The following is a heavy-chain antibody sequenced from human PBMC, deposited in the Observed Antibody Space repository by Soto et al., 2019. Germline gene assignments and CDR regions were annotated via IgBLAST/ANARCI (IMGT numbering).Heavy chain of an antibody. CDR3: ASERNEGYSYGNEGYYFDY. Sequence: QVQLVQSGAEVKKPGASVKVSCKASGYTFTGYYMHWVRQAPGQGLEWMGWINPNSGGTNYAQKFQGWVTMTRDTSISTAYMEMSRLRSDDTAVYYCASERNEGYSYGNEGYYFDYWGQGTLVTVSS. CDR2: INPNSGGT. V-gene: IGHV1-2*04. CDR1: GYTFTGYY. J-gene: IGHJ4*02. D-gene: IGHD5-18*01.